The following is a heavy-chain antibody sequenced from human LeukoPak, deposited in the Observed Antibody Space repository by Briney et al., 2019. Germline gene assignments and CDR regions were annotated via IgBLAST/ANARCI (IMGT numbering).Heavy chain of an antibody. CDR1: GFTFSSYA. D-gene: IGHD1-1*01. V-gene: IGHV3-23*01. CDR2: ISGSGDNT. J-gene: IGHJ4*02. CDR3: AKDVLPRLPTNNWKLHC. Sequence: AGGSLRLSCAASGFTFSSYAMHWVRQAPGRGLEWVSAISGSGDNTYYADSVKGRFTISRDNSKNTLYLQMNSLRAEDTAVYYCAKDVLPRLPTNNWKLHCWGQGTLVTVSS.